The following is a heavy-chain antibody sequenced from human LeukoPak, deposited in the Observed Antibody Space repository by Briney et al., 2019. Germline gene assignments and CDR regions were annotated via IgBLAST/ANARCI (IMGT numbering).Heavy chain of an antibody. CDR1: GFTFSSYA. D-gene: IGHD6-13*01. CDR2: ISGSGGST. V-gene: IGHV3-23*01. J-gene: IGHJ5*02. CDR3: AKGERQQLDPNNWFDP. Sequence: QTGGSLRLSCAASGFTFSSYAMSWVRQAPGKGLEWVSAISGSGGSTYYADSVKGRFTISRDNSKNTLYLQMNSLRAEDTAVYYCAKGERQQLDPNNWFDPWGQGTLVTVSS.